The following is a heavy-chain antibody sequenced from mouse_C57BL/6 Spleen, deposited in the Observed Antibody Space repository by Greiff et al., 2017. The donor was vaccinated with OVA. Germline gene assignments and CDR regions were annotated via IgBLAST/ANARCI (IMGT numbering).Heavy chain of an antibody. Sequence: QVQLQQSGPELVKPGASVKISCKASGYAFSSSWLNWVKQRPGKGLEWIGRIYPGDGDTNYNGKFKGKATLTADKSSSTAYMQLSSLTSEDSAVYFCARSLITTVVATEYFDVWGTGTTVTVSS. CDR1: GYAFSSSW. J-gene: IGHJ1*03. V-gene: IGHV1-82*01. D-gene: IGHD1-1*01. CDR3: ARSLITTVVATEYFDV. CDR2: IYPGDGDT.